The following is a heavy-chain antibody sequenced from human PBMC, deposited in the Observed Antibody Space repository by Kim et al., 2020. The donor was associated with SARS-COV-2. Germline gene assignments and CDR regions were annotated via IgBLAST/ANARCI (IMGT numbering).Heavy chain of an antibody. Sequence: GGSLRLSCAASGFTFSDYYMSWIRQAPGKGLEWVSYISSSSSYTNYADSVKGRFTNSRDNAKNSLYLNSLRAEDTAVYYCARVGYDYVWGSYRDYYYYYGMDVWGQGTTVTVSS. V-gene: IGHV3-11*05. J-gene: IGHJ6*02. CDR3: ARVGYDYVWGSYRDYYYYYGMDV. CDR2: ISSSSSYT. CDR1: GFTFSDYY. D-gene: IGHD3-16*02.